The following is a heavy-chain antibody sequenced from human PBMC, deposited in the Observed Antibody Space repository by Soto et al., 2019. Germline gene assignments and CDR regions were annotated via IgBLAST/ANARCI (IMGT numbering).Heavy chain of an antibody. Sequence: QVQLVQSGAEVKKPGASVKVSCKASGYTFTSYAMHWVRQAPGQRLEWMGWINAGNGNTKYSQKFQGRVTITRDTTASTADMEQSSLRSEDRAVYYCARGGKNEPLDYWGQGTLVTDSS. J-gene: IGHJ4*02. V-gene: IGHV1-3*01. CDR2: INAGNGNT. D-gene: IGHD1-1*01. CDR1: GYTFTSYA. CDR3: ARGGKNEPLDY.